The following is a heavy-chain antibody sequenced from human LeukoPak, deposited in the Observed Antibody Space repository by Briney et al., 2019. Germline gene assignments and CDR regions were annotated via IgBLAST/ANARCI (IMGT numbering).Heavy chain of an antibody. Sequence: GRSLRLSCAASGFTFDDYAMHWVRQAPGKGLEWVSGISGNSGSIGYVDSVKGRFTISRDNAKNSLYLQMNSLRAEDTALYYCVALGIWGSYRSTDYWGQGTLVTVSS. CDR2: ISGNSGSI. J-gene: IGHJ4*02. CDR3: VALGIWGSYRSTDY. V-gene: IGHV3-9*01. D-gene: IGHD3-16*02. CDR1: GFTFDDYA.